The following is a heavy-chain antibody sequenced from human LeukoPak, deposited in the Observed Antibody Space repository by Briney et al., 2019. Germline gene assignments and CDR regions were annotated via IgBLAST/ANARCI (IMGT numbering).Heavy chain of an antibody. Sequence: SETLSLTCTVSGGSISSGSYYWSWIPQPAGKGLEWIGRIYTSGSTNHNPSLKSRVTISVDTSKNQFSLKLSSVTAADTAVYYCARRLAAAGPDYYYYYYYMDVWGKGTTVTVSS. CDR2: IYTSGST. V-gene: IGHV4-61*02. CDR1: GGSISSGSYY. CDR3: ARRLAAAGPDYYYYYYYMDV. J-gene: IGHJ6*03. D-gene: IGHD6-13*01.